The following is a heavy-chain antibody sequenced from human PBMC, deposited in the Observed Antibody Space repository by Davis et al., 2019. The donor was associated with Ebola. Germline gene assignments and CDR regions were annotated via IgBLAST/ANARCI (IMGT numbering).Heavy chain of an antibody. Sequence: ASVKVSCKASGYSFTHYSFSWVRQAPGQGLEWMGWVSGNNGKTDYAQKSQGRVTMTTDTSTSTAYMELRSLTSDDTAVYYCAREIGVAVPGVMKDAFDIWGQGTVVTVSS. D-gene: IGHD2-2*01. J-gene: IGHJ3*02. CDR3: AREIGVAVPGVMKDAFDI. V-gene: IGHV1-18*01. CDR1: GYSFTHYS. CDR2: VSGNNGKT.